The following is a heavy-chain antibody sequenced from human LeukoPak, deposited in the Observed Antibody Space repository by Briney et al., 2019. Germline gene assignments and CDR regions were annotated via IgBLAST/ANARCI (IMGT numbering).Heavy chain of an antibody. D-gene: IGHD3-3*01. CDR2: IRTGGDYI. J-gene: IGHJ4*02. CDR1: GFFFSAYR. CDR3: ARWDDLLHFDY. Sequence: PGGSLRLSCATSGFFFSAYRMHWVRQAPGKGLEWVSSIRTGGDYIYYADSVQGRFTISRDNAKKSLYLQMNSLRVEDTAVYFCARWDDLLHFDYWGQGVLVTVSS. V-gene: IGHV3-21*01.